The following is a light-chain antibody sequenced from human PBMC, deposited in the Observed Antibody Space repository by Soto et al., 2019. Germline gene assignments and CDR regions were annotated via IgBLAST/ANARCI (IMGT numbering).Light chain of an antibody. J-gene: IGKJ5*01. CDR3: QQYDYLVT. V-gene: IGKV1-33*01. Sequence: DIQMTQSPSSLSASVGDRVTITCQASQDIRNSLNWYQQKPGRAPKLLIYDTSIVETGVPSRFSGTGSWTQFSFNNSSLQVEDFTTYYCQQYDYLVTFGQGTLVEIK. CDR2: DTS. CDR1: QDIRNS.